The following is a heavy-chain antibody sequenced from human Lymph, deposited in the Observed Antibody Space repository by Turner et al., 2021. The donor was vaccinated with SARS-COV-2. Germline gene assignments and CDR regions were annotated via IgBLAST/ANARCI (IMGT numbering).Heavy chain of an antibody. J-gene: IGHJ5*02. D-gene: IGHD2-21*02. CDR3: ARETVNNWVDP. CDR1: GGSMNSNY. CDR2: IYYRGST. Sequence: QVQLQESGPRLVKPLETLSLTCPVSGGSMNSNYWSWIRQPPGKRLEWIGYIYYRGSTNYNPSLKSRVTISVDTSKNQFSLKLTSVTAADTAIYYCARETVNNWVDPWGQGILVTVSS. V-gene: IGHV4-59*01.